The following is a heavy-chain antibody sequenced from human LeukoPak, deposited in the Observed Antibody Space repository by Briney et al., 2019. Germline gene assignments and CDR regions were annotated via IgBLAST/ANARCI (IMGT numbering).Heavy chain of an antibody. CDR3: ARDPKSAVGYYYYGMEV. Sequence: SETLSLTCNVSGGSVSSGGYYWNWIRQPPGKGLEWIGHVSYSGSTNYNPPLKSRVTISLDTSKNQFSLKLSSMTAADTAVYFCARDPKSAVGYYYYGMEVWGQGTTVTVSS. J-gene: IGHJ6*02. D-gene: IGHD6-19*01. CDR1: GGSVSSGGYY. V-gene: IGHV4-61*08. CDR2: VSYSGST.